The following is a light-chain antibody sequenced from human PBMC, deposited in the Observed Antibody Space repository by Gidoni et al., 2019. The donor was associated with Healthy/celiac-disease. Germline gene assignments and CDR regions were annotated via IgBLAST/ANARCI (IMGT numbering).Light chain of an antibody. CDR1: QSISSY. J-gene: IGKJ1*01. Sequence: DIQRTQSPSSLSASVGDRVTITCRASQSISSYLNWYQQKPGNAPKLLIYAASSLHSGVPSRFSGSGSGTAFTLTISSLQPEAFATYYCQQSYSTSWTFGQGTKVEIK. V-gene: IGKV1-39*01. CDR3: QQSYSTSWT. CDR2: AAS.